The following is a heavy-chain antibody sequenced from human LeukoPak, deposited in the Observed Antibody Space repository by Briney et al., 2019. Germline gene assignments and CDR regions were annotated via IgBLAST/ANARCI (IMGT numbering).Heavy chain of an antibody. V-gene: IGHV3-7*01. Sequence: GGSLRLSCAASGFSISRNWMSWVRQAPGKGLEWVANINQDGTEKTYVDSVKGRFTISRDNAKNSMYLQMTSLRVEDTAVYYCARDGGTDWYDPWGQGTLVIVSS. J-gene: IGHJ5*02. D-gene: IGHD3-16*01. CDR2: INQDGTEK. CDR1: GFSISRNW. CDR3: ARDGGTDWYDP.